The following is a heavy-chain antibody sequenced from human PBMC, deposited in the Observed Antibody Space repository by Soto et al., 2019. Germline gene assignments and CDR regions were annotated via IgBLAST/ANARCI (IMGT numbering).Heavy chain of an antibody. Sequence: GGSLRLSYAASGFTFSSYSMSWVRQAPGKGLEWVSSISSSSSYIYYADSVKGRFTISRDNAKNSLYLQMNGLRAEDTAVYYCARAKYYYDSHTGGWFDPWGQGTLVTVSS. D-gene: IGHD3-22*01. CDR1: GFTFSSYS. V-gene: IGHV3-21*01. J-gene: IGHJ5*02. CDR3: ARAKYYYDSHTGGWFDP. CDR2: ISSSSSYI.